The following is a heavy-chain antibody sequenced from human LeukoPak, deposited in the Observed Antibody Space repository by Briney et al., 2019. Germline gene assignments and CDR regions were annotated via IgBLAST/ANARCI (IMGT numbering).Heavy chain of an antibody. Sequence: GGSLRLSCAASGFTFSGYSINWVRQAPGKGLEWVSYISTSSSTIYYSDSVKGRFTISRDNSKNTLYLQMNSLRAEDTAVYYCAKAPSGEYYFDYWGQGTLVTVSS. D-gene: IGHD1-14*01. CDR3: AKAPSGEYYFDY. CDR2: ISTSSSTI. V-gene: IGHV3-48*01. J-gene: IGHJ4*02. CDR1: GFTFSGYS.